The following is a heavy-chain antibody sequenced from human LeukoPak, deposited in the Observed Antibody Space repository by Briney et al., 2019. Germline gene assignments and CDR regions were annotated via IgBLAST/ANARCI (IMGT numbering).Heavy chain of an antibody. CDR2: ISSSSSYI. D-gene: IGHD3-3*01. V-gene: IGHV3-21*01. Sequence: PGGSLRLSCAASGFTFSSYSMNWVRQAPGKGLEWVSSISSSSSYIYYADSVKGRFTISRDNAKNSLYLQMNSVRAEDTAVYYCASGIWSGYPYFDYWGQGTLVTVSS. CDR3: ASGIWSGYPYFDY. J-gene: IGHJ4*02. CDR1: GFTFSSYS.